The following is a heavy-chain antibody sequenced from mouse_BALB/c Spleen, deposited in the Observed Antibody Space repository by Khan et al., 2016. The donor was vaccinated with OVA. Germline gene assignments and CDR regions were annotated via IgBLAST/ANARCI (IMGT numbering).Heavy chain of an antibody. CDR3: SRGDGNYGAFAY. D-gene: IGHD2-1*01. CDR1: GYTFTDYD. Sequence: QVQLQQSGPELVRPGVSVKISCKGSGYTFTDYDLHWVKHSHAKSLEWIGIISTYSGNSNYNQRFKGKATMTVGKSSSTAYMVLVRLTSEDSAIYDCSRGDGNYGAFAYWGQGTLVTVSA. CDR2: ISTYSGNS. V-gene: IGHV1S137*01. J-gene: IGHJ3*01.